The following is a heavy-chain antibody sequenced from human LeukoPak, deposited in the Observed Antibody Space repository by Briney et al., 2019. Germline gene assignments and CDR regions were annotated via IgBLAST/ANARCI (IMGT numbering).Heavy chain of an antibody. J-gene: IGHJ4*02. V-gene: IGHV1-3*01. Sequence: GASVKVSCKASGYTFTNYAMHWVRQAPGQRLEWMGWINAGNGNTKYSQKFQGRVTITRDTSASTAYMELSSLRSEDTAVYYCARCMVRGVTSYYFDYWGQGTLVTVSS. CDR2: INAGNGNT. CDR3: ARCMVRGVTSYYFDY. CDR1: GYTFTNYA. D-gene: IGHD3-10*01.